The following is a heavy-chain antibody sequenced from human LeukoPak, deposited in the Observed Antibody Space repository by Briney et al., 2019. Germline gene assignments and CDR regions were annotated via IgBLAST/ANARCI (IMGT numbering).Heavy chain of an antibody. D-gene: IGHD2-8*01. Sequence: SQTLSLTCAVSGGSISSGGYSWSWIRQPPGKGLEWIGYIYHSGSTYYNPSLKSRVTISVDTSKNQFSLKLSSVTAADTAVYYCARGRICTNGVCYKSFDYWGQGTLVTVSS. CDR2: IYHSGST. V-gene: IGHV4-30-2*01. CDR3: ARGRICTNGVCYKSFDY. J-gene: IGHJ4*02. CDR1: GGSISSGGYS.